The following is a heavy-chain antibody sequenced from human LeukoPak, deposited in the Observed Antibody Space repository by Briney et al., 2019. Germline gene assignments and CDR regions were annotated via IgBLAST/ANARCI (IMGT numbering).Heavy chain of an antibody. CDR2: IYYSGST. CDR1: GGSFSGYY. D-gene: IGHD6-19*01. CDR3: AREGAVADIDY. J-gene: IGHJ4*02. V-gene: IGHV4-59*01. Sequence: SETLSLTCAVYGGSFSGYYWSWTRQPPGKGLEWIGYIYYSGSTNYNPSLKSRVTISVDTSKNQFSLKLSSVTAADTAVYYCAREGAVADIDYWGQGTLVTVSS.